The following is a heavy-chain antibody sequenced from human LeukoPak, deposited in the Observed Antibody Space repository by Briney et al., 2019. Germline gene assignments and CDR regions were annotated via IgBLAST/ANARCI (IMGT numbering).Heavy chain of an antibody. Sequence: PSETLSLTCTVYSASLRGFYWSWIRQHPGKGLEWIGYIYYSGSTYYNPSLKSRVTISVDTSKNQFSLKLSSVTAADTAVYYCARYPTYGDYFDYWGQGTLVTVSS. V-gene: IGHV4-31*03. CDR1: SASLRGFY. D-gene: IGHD4-17*01. CDR3: ARYPTYGDYFDY. J-gene: IGHJ4*02. CDR2: IYYSGST.